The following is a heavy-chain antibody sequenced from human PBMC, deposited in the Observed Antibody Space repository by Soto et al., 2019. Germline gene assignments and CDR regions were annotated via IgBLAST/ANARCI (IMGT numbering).Heavy chain of an antibody. J-gene: IGHJ4*02. D-gene: IGHD2-15*01. CDR1: GGTFSSYA. CDR3: ARDSCSGGSCSLPY. Sequence: GASVKVSCKASGGTFSSYAISWVRQAPGQGLEWMGGIIPIFGTANYAQKFQGRVTITADESTSTAYMELNSLRSEDTAVYYCARDSCSGGSCSLPYWGQGTLVTVSS. CDR2: IIPIFGTA. V-gene: IGHV1-69*13.